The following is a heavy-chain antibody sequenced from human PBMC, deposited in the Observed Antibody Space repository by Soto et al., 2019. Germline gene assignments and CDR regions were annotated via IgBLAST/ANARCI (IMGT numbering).Heavy chain of an antibody. Sequence: ASVKVSCKASGYTFTSYGISWVRQAPGQGLEWMGWISAYNGNTNYAQKLQGRVTMTTDTSTSTAYMELRSLRSDDTAVYYCAFTYYYDSSGYRFAYWGQGTLVTVS. CDR3: AFTYYYDSSGYRFAY. D-gene: IGHD3-22*01. V-gene: IGHV1-18*01. J-gene: IGHJ4*02. CDR1: GYTFTSYG. CDR2: ISAYNGNT.